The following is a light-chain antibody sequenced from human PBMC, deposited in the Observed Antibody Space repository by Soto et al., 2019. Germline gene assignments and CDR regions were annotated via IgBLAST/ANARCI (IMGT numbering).Light chain of an antibody. J-gene: IGKJ4*01. CDR3: QQSYSTPRT. Sequence: DIDMTQSPSSLSASAGDIVTITCRASQSTSSYLNWYQQKPGQAPKLLMYAASSLPSGVPSRFSGSGSGTDFTLTISSLQSEDCATYYCQQSYSTPRTFGEGTKGDIK. CDR2: AAS. CDR1: QSTSSY. V-gene: IGKV1-39*01.